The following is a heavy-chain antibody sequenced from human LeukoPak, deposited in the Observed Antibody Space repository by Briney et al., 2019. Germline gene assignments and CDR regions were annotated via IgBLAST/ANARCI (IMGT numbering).Heavy chain of an antibody. D-gene: IGHD2/OR15-2a*01. CDR2: IYRDGRVQ. J-gene: IGHJ6*03. V-gene: IGHV3-7*01. CDR3: TGGSDEVLSGEYYYYMDV. CDR1: AFTTHYC. Sequence: GGPFTPPCPPPAFTTHYCLNSVPQSPRKGQGWVANIYRDGRVQRYVDYVEGRFTISRSAAKNSLALPMHSLRAEDTAVYYCTGGSDEVLSGEYYYYMDVWGTGTTVTVSS.